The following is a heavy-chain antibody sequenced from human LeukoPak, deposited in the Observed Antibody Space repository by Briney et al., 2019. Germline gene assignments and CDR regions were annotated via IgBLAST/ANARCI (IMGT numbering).Heavy chain of an antibody. V-gene: IGHV3-64*01. CDR1: GFTFSSYA. D-gene: IGHD6-19*01. J-gene: IGHJ6*02. Sequence: GGSLRLSCAASGFTFSSYAMHWVRQAPGKGLEYVSAISSNGGSTYYANSVKGRFTISRDNAKNSLYLQMSNLRAEDTSVYYCARDSHSSGWYGMDVWGQGTTVTVSS. CDR3: ARDSHSSGWYGMDV. CDR2: ISSNGGST.